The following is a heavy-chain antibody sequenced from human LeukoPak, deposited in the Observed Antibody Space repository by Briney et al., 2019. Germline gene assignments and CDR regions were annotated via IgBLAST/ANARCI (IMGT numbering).Heavy chain of an antibody. V-gene: IGHV3-30*02. D-gene: IGHD3-3*01. CDR3: AKVIGVYYDFWSGIDY. CDR1: GFTFSSYD. CDR2: IRYDGGNK. Sequence: GGSLRLSCEVSGFTFSSYDMHWVRQAPGNGLEWVAVIRYDGGNKYYADSVKGRFTISRDNSKNTLYLQMNSLRAEDTAVYYCAKVIGVYYDFWSGIDYWGQGTLVTVSS. J-gene: IGHJ4*02.